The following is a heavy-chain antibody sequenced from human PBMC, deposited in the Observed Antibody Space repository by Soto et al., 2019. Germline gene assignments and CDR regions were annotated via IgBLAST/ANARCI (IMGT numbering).Heavy chain of an antibody. D-gene: IGHD4-17*01. Sequence: QVQLVQSGAEVKKPGSSVKVSCKASGGTLSNYAFTWVRQAPGQGLEWMGGIIPIFNTANYAQKFQGRVTITADESTSTAYMEVNSLRSEDTAVYYCARVRPTDYVGNYNHGMDVWGQGTTVTVSS. CDR1: GGTLSNYA. V-gene: IGHV1-69*01. CDR3: ARVRPTDYVGNYNHGMDV. CDR2: IIPIFNTA. J-gene: IGHJ6*02.